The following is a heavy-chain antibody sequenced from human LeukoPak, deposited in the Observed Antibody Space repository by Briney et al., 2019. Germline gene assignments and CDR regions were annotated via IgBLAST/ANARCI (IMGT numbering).Heavy chain of an antibody. CDR2: IYYSGST. V-gene: IGHV4-59*01. CDR1: GGSISNYY. J-gene: IGHJ5*02. CDR3: ARTTEDCSSTSCYQYWSDP. Sequence: SETLSLTCTVSGGSISNYYWSWIRQPPGKGLEWIGYIYYSGSTNYNPSLKSRVTISVDTSKNQFSLKLNSVTAADTAVYYCARTTEDCSSTSCYQYWSDPWGQGTLVTVSS. D-gene: IGHD2-2*01.